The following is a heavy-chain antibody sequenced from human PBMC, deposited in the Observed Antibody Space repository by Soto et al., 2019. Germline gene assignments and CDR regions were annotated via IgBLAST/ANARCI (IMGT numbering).Heavy chain of an antibody. CDR1: GGCISSGDYY. CDR3: ARGTRYYDFGSGYYPGNWFDP. CDR2: IYYSVST. V-gene: IGHV4-30-4*01. Sequence: RLSLTCTVSGGCISSGDYYWSWIRQPLGKGLERIGYIYYSVSTYYNPSLKSRVTISVDTSKNQFSLKLSSVTAADTAVYYCARGTRYYDFGSGYYPGNWFDPWGQGTLGTVSS. D-gene: IGHD3-3*01. J-gene: IGHJ5*02.